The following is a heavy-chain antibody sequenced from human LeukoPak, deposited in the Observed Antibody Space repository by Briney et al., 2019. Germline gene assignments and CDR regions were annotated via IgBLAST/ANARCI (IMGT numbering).Heavy chain of an antibody. D-gene: IGHD4-23*01. CDR1: GYTFNGYY. V-gene: IGHV1-2*02. CDR3: ARVVRVGGYSRNFDY. J-gene: IGHJ4*02. Sequence: ASVKVSCKASGYTFNGYYIHWVRQAPGQGLEWMGWISPNTGGTKFAQKFQGRVTMTRDTSISTAYMELSRLGSGDTAVYYCARVVRVGGYSRNFDYWGQGTLVTVSS. CDR2: ISPNTGGT.